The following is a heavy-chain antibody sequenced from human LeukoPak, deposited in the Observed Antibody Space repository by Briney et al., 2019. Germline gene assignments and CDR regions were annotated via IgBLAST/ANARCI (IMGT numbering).Heavy chain of an antibody. V-gene: IGHV1-2*02. CDR3: ARVYSSSWYGDY. CDR1: GYTFSGYY. CDR2: INPNSGGT. J-gene: IGHJ4*02. D-gene: IGHD6-13*01. Sequence: ASVKVSCKASGYTFSGYYMHWVRQAPGQGLEWMGWINPNSGGTNYAQKFQGRVTMTRDTSISTAYMELSRLRSDDTAVYYCARVYSSSWYGDYWGQGTLVTVSS.